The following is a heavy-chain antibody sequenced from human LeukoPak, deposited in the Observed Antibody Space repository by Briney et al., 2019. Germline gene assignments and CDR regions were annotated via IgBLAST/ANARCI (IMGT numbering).Heavy chain of an antibody. CDR1: GGSISSYY. D-gene: IGHD2-2*01. J-gene: IGHJ6*04. CDR2: IYYSGST. CDR3: ARDTPIKGYCSSTSCRYYYGMDV. V-gene: IGHV4-59*01. Sequence: SETLSLTCTVSGGSISSYYWSWIRQPPGKGLEWIGYIYYSGSTNYNPSLKSRVTISVDTSKNQFSLKLSSVTAADTAVYYCARDTPIKGYCSSTSCRYYYGMDVWGKGTRVTVSS.